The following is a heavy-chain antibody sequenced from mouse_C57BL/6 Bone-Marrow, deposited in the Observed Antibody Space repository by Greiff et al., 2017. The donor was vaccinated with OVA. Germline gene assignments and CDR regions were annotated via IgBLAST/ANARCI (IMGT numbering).Heavy chain of an antibody. CDR2: IFPGSGST. D-gene: IGHD1-1*01. J-gene: IGHJ2*01. Sequence: VMLVESGPELVKPGASVKISCKASGYTFTDYYINWVKQRPGQGLEWIGWIFPGSGSTYYNEKFKGKATLTVDKSSSTAYMLLSSLTSEDSAVYFCAPNYYGSSYRYFDYWGQGTTLTVSS. V-gene: IGHV1-75*01. CDR1: GYTFTDYY. CDR3: APNYYGSSYRYFDY.